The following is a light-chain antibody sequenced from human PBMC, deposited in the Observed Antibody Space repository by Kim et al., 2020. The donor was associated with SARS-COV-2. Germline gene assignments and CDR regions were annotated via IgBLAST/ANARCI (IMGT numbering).Light chain of an antibody. CDR3: QQYNVLTAYT. Sequence: GEKSTLSVRASQSVTSDLAWYNQTPGQAPRLVIFGASTRATGLPARFSGSVSGTEFTLTVSNVQSQDFVVYYCQQYNVLTAYTFGQGTKLDI. J-gene: IGKJ2*01. CDR1: QSVTSD. CDR2: GAS. V-gene: IGKV3-15*01.